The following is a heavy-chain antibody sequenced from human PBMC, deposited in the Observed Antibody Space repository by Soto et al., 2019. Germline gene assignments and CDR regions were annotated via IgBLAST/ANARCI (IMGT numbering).Heavy chain of an antibody. CDR2: ISSSSSYI. D-gene: IGHD2-15*01. Sequence: GGSLRLSCAASGFTFSSYSMNWVRQAPGKGLEWVSSISSSSSYIYYADSVKGRFTISRDNAKNSLYLQMNSLRAEDTAVYYCARGLELLLDWFDPWGQGTLVTVSS. CDR3: ARGLELLLDWFDP. CDR1: GFTFSSYS. J-gene: IGHJ5*02. V-gene: IGHV3-21*01.